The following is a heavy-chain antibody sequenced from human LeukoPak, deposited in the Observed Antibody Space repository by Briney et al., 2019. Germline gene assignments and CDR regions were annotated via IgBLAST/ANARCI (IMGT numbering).Heavy chain of an antibody. D-gene: IGHD1-7*01. Sequence: PSETLSLTCSVSGGSISSSSYYWGWIRQPPGKGLEWIGNIYYSGRTYQKTSLKSRVTISIDTSKNQFSLRLTSVTAADTAFYYCARGSNSNSWYGWFDPWGQGTLVTVSS. CDR1: GGSISSSSYY. CDR3: ARGSNSNSWYGWFDP. V-gene: IGHV4-39*07. CDR2: IYYSGRT. J-gene: IGHJ5*02.